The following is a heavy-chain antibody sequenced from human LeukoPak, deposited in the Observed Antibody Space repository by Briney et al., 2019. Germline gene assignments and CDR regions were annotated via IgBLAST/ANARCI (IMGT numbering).Heavy chain of an antibody. Sequence: PSETLSLTCTVSGGSISSSSYYWGWIRQPPGKGLEWIGSIYYSGSTYFNPSLKGRVTISVDTSKNQFSLRVTSVTAAVTAVYYCVRRTAVTESVNYWGQGTLVTVSS. D-gene: IGHD4-17*01. CDR1: GGSISSSSYY. CDR2: IYYSGST. V-gene: IGHV4-39*01. CDR3: VRRTAVTESVNY. J-gene: IGHJ4*02.